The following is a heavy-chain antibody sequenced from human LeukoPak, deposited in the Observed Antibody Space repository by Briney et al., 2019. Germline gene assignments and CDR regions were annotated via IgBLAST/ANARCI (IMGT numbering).Heavy chain of an antibody. D-gene: IGHD1-26*01. Sequence: SDTLSLTCSVSGFSISSGYYWGWIRPPPGKGLEWIASAYHSGSSYSNPSLKSRVTIALDTSQNNLPLNLTSVTAEDTAVYYCVREGPGGSYFHSWGQGTLVTVSS. J-gene: IGHJ4*02. V-gene: IGHV4-38-2*02. CDR2: AYHSGSS. CDR3: VREGPGGSYFHS. CDR1: GFSISSGYY.